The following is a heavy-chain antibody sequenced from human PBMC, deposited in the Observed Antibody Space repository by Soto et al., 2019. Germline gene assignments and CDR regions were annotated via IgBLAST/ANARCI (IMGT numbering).Heavy chain of an antibody. CDR3: ASHGSGWYRDSDY. Sequence: QLQLQESGPGLVKPSETLSLTCTVSGGSISSSSNYWGWIRQPPGKGLEWIGSIYYSGSTYYNPSLKSRVTISVDTSENQFSLNLSSVTAADTAVYYCASHGSGWYRDSDYWGQGTLVTVSS. J-gene: IGHJ4*02. CDR1: GGSISSSSNY. V-gene: IGHV4-39*01. D-gene: IGHD6-19*01. CDR2: IYYSGST.